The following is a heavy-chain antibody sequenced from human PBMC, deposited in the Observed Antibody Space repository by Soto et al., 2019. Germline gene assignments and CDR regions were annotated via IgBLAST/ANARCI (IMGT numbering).Heavy chain of an antibody. CDR2: VSYDGSRQ. CDR3: AKGQITGSTGSHGYFDS. CDR1: GFTFRTYG. D-gene: IGHD2-2*03. V-gene: IGHV3-30*18. J-gene: IGHJ4*02. Sequence: PGGSLRLSCAASGFTFRTYGMHWVRQAPGKGLEWVAVVSYDGSRQYYRESVRGRFIISRDNSKNTLSLQMNSLRPEDTSVYFCAKGQITGSTGSHGYFDSWGQGAVVTVSS.